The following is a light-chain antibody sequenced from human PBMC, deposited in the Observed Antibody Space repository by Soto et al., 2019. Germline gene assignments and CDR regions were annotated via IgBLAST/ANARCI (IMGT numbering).Light chain of an antibody. V-gene: IGKV1-33*01. J-gene: IGKJ5*01. Sequence: DIQMTQSPSSLSASVGDRVTITCQASQDITNYLNWYQQKPGKAPRLLLYDASSLETVVPSRFSGSGSGTDFTFTISSRQPEDIAIYYCQQYDHLPITVGQGTRLEIK. CDR2: DAS. CDR1: QDITNY. CDR3: QQYDHLPIT.